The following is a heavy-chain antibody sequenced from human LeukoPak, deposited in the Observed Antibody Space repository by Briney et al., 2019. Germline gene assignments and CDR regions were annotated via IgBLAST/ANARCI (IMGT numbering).Heavy chain of an antibody. D-gene: IGHD5-12*01. V-gene: IGHV6-1*01. CDR1: GDSVSSNSAA. J-gene: IGHJ6*02. CDR3: ARDYWGYSGYDYDHYGMDV. Sequence: SQTLSLTCAISGDSVSSNSAAWNWIRQSPSRGLEWLGRTYYRSKWYNDYAVSVKSRITINPDTSKNQFSLQLNSVTPEDTAVYYCARDYWGYSGYDYDHYGMDVWGQGTTVTVSS. CDR2: TYYRSKWYN.